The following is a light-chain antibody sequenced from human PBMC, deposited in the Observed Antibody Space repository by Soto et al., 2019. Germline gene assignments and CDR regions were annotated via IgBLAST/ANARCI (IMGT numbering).Light chain of an antibody. Sequence: DIQLTQSPSFLSASVGDRVTITCRASQGLNSYFAWYQQKPGKAPKLLLYAPSTLRSVFPSWFSGSGSGAEFTLTLPCLPPEDLAPSYRPPLDTYPVTFGGGTTVEIK. CDR1: QGLNSY. V-gene: IGKV1-9*01. CDR3: PPLDTYPVT. J-gene: IGKJ4*01. CDR2: APS.